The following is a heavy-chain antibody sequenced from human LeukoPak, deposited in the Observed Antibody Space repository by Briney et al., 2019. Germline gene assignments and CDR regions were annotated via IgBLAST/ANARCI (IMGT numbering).Heavy chain of an antibody. V-gene: IGHV4-39*01. CDR2: IYYTGST. CDR1: GGSISSSSYY. D-gene: IGHD2-15*01. J-gene: IGHJ4*02. Sequence: PSETLSLTCTVSGGSISSSSYYWGWIRQPPGKGLEWIGSIYYTGSTYYNPSLKSRVTISVDTSKNQLSLNLSSVTAADTAVYYFARHEWWFDYWGQATMVTVSS. CDR3: ARHEWWFDY.